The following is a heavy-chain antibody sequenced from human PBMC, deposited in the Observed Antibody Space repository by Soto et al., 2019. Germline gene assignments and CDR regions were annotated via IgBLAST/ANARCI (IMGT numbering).Heavy chain of an antibody. CDR2: IYFSGNT. CDR3: ARGNAWGVNLAY. J-gene: IGHJ4*02. CDR1: GASINSGGYY. V-gene: IGHV4-31*03. Sequence: SETLSLTCSVSGASINSGGYYWSWLCQLPGKGLEWIGYIYFSGNTYYNPSLESRVTISLDTSQNQFSLKLHSVIAADTAAYYCARGNAWGVNLAYWGQGTLVTASS. D-gene: IGHD3-16*01.